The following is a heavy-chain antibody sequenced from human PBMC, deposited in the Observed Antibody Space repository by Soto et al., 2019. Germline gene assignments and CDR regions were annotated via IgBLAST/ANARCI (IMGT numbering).Heavy chain of an antibody. CDR2: IYYDGSNE. J-gene: IGHJ3*02. D-gene: IGHD2-15*01. CDR1: EFTFSIFG. CDR3: ARVDVVVAADAFDI. Sequence: QVQLVESGGGVVQPGRSLRLSCAASEFTFSIFGMHWVRQAPGKGLEWVAVIYYDGSNEYYADSVKGRFTISRDNSKNTLYLQMNSLRAEDTAVYYCARVDVVVAADAFDIWGQGTMVTVSS. V-gene: IGHV3-33*01.